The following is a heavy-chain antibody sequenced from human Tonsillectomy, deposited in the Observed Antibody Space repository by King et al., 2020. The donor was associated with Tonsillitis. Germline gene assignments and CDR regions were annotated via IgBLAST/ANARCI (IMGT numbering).Heavy chain of an antibody. CDR1: GASISSGGYF. CDR2: TYITGST. D-gene: IGHD6-13*01. J-gene: IGHJ4*02. V-gene: IGHV4-31*03. CDR3: ARIVRSSGWYLDY. Sequence: VQLQESGPGLVKPSQTLSLTCTVSGASISSGGYFWNWIRHHPGKGLEWIGYTYITGSTYYNPSLKSRIAISVDTAKNQFSLKLTAVTAADTAVYYCARIVRSSGWYLDYWGQGTLVTVSS.